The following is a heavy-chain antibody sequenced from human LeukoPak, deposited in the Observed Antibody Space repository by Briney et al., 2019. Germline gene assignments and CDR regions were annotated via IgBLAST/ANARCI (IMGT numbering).Heavy chain of an antibody. D-gene: IGHD5-24*01. CDR2: INPNSGGT. CDR1: GYTFTGYY. J-gene: IGHJ4*02. V-gene: IGHV1-2*06. CDR3: ARARDGCNPDFDY. Sequence: ASVKVSCKASGYTFTGYYMHWVRQAPGQGLEWMGRINPNSGGTNYAQKFQGRVTMTRDTSISTAYMELSRLRSDDTAVYYCARARDGCNPDFDYWGQGTLVTVSS.